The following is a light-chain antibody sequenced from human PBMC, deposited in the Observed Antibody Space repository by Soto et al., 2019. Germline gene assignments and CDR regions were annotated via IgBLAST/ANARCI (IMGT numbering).Light chain of an antibody. CDR1: QSLLHSNGYNY. CDR2: SGS. CDR3: MQALQTPPT. V-gene: IGKV2-28*01. J-gene: IGKJ2*01. Sequence: DIVMTQSPLSLPVTPGEPASISCRSSQSLLHSNGYNYLDWYLQKPGQSPQLLIYSGSNRASGVPDRFSGSGSGTDFTLKISRVEAEDVGVSYCMQALQTPPTFGQGTKLEIK.